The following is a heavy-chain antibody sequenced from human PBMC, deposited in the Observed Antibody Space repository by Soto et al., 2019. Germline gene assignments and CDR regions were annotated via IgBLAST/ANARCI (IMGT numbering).Heavy chain of an antibody. V-gene: IGHV1-18*01. J-gene: IGHJ4*02. CDR3: ARDPPPPDY. Sequence: QVQLVQSGAEVKKPGASVKVSCKASGYTFASYAISWMRQAPGQGLEWMGWISAYNGNTNYAQKLQGRVTMTTDTSTSTAYTELRSLRSADTAVYYCARDPPPPDYWGQGTLVTVSS. CDR2: ISAYNGNT. CDR1: GYTFASYA.